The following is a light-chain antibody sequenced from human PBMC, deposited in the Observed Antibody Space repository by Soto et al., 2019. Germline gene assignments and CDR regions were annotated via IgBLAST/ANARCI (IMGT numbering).Light chain of an antibody. V-gene: IGKV1-5*03. CDR1: QSISSW. J-gene: IGKJ1*01. Sequence: DFHMTQSPSTLSASVGDRVTITCRASQSISSWLAWYQQKPGKAPKLLIYKASSLESGVPSRFSGSGSGTEFTLTISSLQPDDFATYYCQHYNSYSWTFGQGTKVEIK. CDR3: QHYNSYSWT. CDR2: KAS.